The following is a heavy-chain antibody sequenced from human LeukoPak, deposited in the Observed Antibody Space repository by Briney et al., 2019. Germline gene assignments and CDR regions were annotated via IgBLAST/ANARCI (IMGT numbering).Heavy chain of an antibody. CDR1: GGSISSGSYY. V-gene: IGHV4-61*02. D-gene: IGHD3-22*01. CDR3: ASNYYDSSGYVWFDP. J-gene: IGHJ5*02. CDR2: IYTSGST. Sequence: SETLSLTCTVCGGSISSGSYYWSWIRQPAGKGLEWIGRIYTSGSTNYNPSLKSRVTISVDTSKNQFSLKLSSVTAADTAVYYCASNYYDSSGYVWFDPWGQGTLVTVSS.